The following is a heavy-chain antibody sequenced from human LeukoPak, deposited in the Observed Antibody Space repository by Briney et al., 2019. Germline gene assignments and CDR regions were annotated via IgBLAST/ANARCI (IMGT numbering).Heavy chain of an antibody. Sequence: KPSETLSLTCAVYGGSFSGYYWSWIRQPPGKGLEWIGEINHSGSTNYNPSLKSRVTISVDRSKNQFSLKLSSVTAADTAVYYCAREYCSGGSCLIDYWGQGTLVTVSS. V-gene: IGHV4-34*01. CDR1: GGSFSGYY. CDR3: AREYCSGGSCLIDY. CDR2: INHSGST. D-gene: IGHD2-15*01. J-gene: IGHJ4*02.